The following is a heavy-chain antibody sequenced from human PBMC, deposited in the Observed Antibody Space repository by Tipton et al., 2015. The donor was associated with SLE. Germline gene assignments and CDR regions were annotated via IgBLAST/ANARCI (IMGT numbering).Heavy chain of an antibody. V-gene: IGHV3-23*01. CDR3: AGLWFRESPLVY. J-gene: IGHJ4*02. CDR2: ISGSGGST. Sequence: SLRLSCAASGFTFSSYAMSWVRQAPGKGLEWVSAISGSGGSTYYADSVKGRFTISRDNAKNSLYLRMNSLRAEDTAVYYCAGLWFRESPLVYWGQGTLVTVSS. D-gene: IGHD3-10*01. CDR1: GFTFSSYA.